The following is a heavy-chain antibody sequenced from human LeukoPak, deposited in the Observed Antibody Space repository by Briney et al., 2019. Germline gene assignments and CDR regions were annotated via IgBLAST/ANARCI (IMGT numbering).Heavy chain of an antibody. D-gene: IGHD6-19*01. CDR2: ISGSGGST. Sequence: GGSLRLSCAASGFTFSSYAMSWVRQAPGKGLEWVSAISGSGGSTYYADSVKGRFTISRDNSKNTLYLQMNSLRAEDTVVYYCAKVRVAGHDAFDIWGQGTMVTVSS. J-gene: IGHJ3*02. CDR1: GFTFSSYA. V-gene: IGHV3-23*01. CDR3: AKVRVAGHDAFDI.